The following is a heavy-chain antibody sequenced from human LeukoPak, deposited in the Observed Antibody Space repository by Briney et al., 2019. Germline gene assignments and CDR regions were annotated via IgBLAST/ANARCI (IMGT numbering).Heavy chain of an antibody. V-gene: IGHV3-30*04. D-gene: IGHD2-21*02. Sequence: GGSLRLSCAASGLTFSSYAMHWVRQAPGKGLEWVAVISYDGSNKYYADSVKGRFTISRDNSKNTLYLQMHSLRAEDTAVYYCARGPAYCGGDCYSSVDYWGQGTLVTVSS. CDR3: ARGPAYCGGDCYSSVDY. CDR2: ISYDGSNK. CDR1: GLTFSSYA. J-gene: IGHJ4*02.